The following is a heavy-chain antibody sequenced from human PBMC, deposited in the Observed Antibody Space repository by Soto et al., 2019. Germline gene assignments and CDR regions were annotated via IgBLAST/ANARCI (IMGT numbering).Heavy chain of an antibody. CDR1: GGSISSGGYY. D-gene: IGHD5-18*01. Sequence: QVQLQESGPGLVKPSQTLSLTCTVTGGSISSGGYYWHWIRQHPGKGLEYIGYIYSSGSTYYNPSLESRVTISGDTSTNQSSLELSSVTDADTAVYYCARDGKGEYTYGYWFDPWGQGTLVTVSS. CDR3: ARDGKGEYTYGYWFDP. CDR2: IYSSGST. V-gene: IGHV4-31*03. J-gene: IGHJ5*02.